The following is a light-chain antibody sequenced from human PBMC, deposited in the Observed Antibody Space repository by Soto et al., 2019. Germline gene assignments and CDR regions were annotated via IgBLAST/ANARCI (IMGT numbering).Light chain of an antibody. CDR3: CSYAGGGTDV. Sequence: QSALTQPASVSGSPGQSITISCSGVIGDFGTNDVVSWYQQDPGRAPKLIIYEVTRRPSGVSNRFSGSYSANTASLTISDLQADDESVYYCCSYAGGGTDVFGGGTKVTVL. V-gene: IGLV2-23*02. CDR2: EVT. CDR1: IGDFGTNDV. J-gene: IGLJ2*01.